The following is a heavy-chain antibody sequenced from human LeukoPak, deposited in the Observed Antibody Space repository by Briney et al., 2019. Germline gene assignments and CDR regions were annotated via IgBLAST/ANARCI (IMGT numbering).Heavy chain of an antibody. Sequence: SQTLSLTCTVSGGSISSDDYYWSWIRQPPGKGLEWLGYIYYSGSTYYNPSLKSRVTISVDTSKNQFSLKLSSVTAADTAVYYCARVLAGHNWFDPWGQGTLVTVSS. CDR3: ARVLAGHNWFDP. J-gene: IGHJ5*02. CDR1: GGSISSDDYY. CDR2: IYYSGST. D-gene: IGHD3-3*01. V-gene: IGHV4-30-4*01.